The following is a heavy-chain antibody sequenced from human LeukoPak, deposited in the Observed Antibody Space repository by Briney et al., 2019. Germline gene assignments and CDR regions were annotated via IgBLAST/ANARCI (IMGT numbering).Heavy chain of an antibody. CDR1: GFTFSSYW. J-gene: IGHJ4*02. Sequence: QTGGSLRLSCAASGFTFSSYWMSWVRQAPGKGLEWVANIKQDGSEKYYVDSVKGRFTISRDDSKNSLYLQMNGLKTEDTAVYYCARGNRGFDYWGQGTLVTVSS. CDR3: ARGNRGFDY. CDR2: IKQDGSEK. V-gene: IGHV3-7*05. D-gene: IGHD7-27*01.